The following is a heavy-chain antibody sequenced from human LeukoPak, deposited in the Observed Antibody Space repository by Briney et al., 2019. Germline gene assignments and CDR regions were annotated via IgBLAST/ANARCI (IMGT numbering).Heavy chain of an antibody. J-gene: IGHJ4*02. CDR3: ARMLRTVWELPYY. D-gene: IGHD1-26*01. CDR2: IDHSGTT. V-gene: IGHV4-38-2*02. CDR1: NYSISSGYY. Sequence: SETLSLTYTVSNYSISSGYYWGWIRQPPGKGLEWIGSIDHSGTTYYNPSLKSRVTISVDTSKNHFSLKLSSVTAADTAVYYCARMLRTVWELPYYWGQGTLVTVSS.